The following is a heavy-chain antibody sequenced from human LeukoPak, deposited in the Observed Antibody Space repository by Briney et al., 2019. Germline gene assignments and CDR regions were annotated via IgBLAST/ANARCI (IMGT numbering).Heavy chain of an antibody. CDR2: ISFDGSNK. CDR1: GFTFISYA. D-gene: IGHD2-15*01. CDR3: ARDREVAAIGYYYYYGMDV. Sequence: GGSLRLSCAASGFTFISYAMHWTRQAPGKGLEWVAVISFDGSNKYYADSVKGRFTISRDNSKNTLFLQMNSLRGEDTAVYYCARDREVAAIGYYYYYGMDVWGQGTTVTVSS. V-gene: IGHV3-30-3*01. J-gene: IGHJ6*02.